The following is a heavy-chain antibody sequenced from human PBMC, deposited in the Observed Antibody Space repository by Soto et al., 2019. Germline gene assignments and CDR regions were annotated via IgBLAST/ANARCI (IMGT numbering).Heavy chain of an antibody. Sequence: QLQLQESGPGLVKPSETLSLTCTVSGGSISSGTYSWGWIRQPPGKGLEWIGNSYFTGNTHYNPSLNSRVTMSVDTSKSQFSRSLSSVTAADTAVYSCARHRTGYRSSWLDYWGQGTLVTVSS. V-gene: IGHV4-39*01. CDR3: ARHRTGYRSSWLDY. D-gene: IGHD6-13*01. J-gene: IGHJ4*02. CDR1: GGSISSGTYS. CDR2: SYFTGNT.